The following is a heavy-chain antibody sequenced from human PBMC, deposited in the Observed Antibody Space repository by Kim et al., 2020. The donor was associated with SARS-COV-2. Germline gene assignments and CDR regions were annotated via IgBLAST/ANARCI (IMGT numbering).Heavy chain of an antibody. CDR3: AREGSIVGATKPGGWFDP. CDR1: GYTFSSYA. V-gene: IGHV1-69*04. Sequence: SVKVSCKASGYTFSSYAISWVRQAPGQGLEWMGRIIPILGIANYAQKFQGRVTITADKSTSTAYMELSSLRSEDTAVYYCAREGSIVGATKPGGWFDPWGQGTLVTVSS. D-gene: IGHD1-26*01. CDR2: IIPILGIA. J-gene: IGHJ5*02.